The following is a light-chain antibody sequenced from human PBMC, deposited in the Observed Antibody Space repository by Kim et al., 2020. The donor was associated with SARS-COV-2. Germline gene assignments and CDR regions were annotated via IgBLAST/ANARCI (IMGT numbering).Light chain of an antibody. Sequence: QPASITCRSSESLVYSDGNPYLNWFQQRPGPSPRRLLYKVSTRDSGVPDRFSGSGSGTDFTLKISRVGGGDVGVYCCMQGTHWVTFGGRTKVDIK. V-gene: IGKV2-30*01. J-gene: IGKJ4*01. CDR2: KVS. CDR3: MQGTHWVT. CDR1: ESLVYSDGNPY.